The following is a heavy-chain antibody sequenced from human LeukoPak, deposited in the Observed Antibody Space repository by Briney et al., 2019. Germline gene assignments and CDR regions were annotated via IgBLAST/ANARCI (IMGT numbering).Heavy chain of an antibody. CDR2: IYYSGST. Sequence: GSLRLSCAASGFTFSSYAMSWVRQAPGKGLEWIGSIYYSGSTYYNPSLKSRVTISVDTSKNQFSLKLSSVTAADTAVYYCARSRTGTTRFLDYWGQGTLVTVSS. CDR1: GFTFSSYA. V-gene: IGHV4-39*01. D-gene: IGHD1-1*01. J-gene: IGHJ4*02. CDR3: ARSRTGTTRFLDY.